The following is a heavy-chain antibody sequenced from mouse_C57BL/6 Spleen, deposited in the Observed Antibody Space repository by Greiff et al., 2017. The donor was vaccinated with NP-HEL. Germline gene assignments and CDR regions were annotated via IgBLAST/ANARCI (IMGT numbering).Heavy chain of an antibody. D-gene: IGHD2-5*01. CDR1: GFTFSDYG. Sequence: EVQVVESGGGLVKPGGSLKLSCAASGFTFSDYGMHWVRQAPEKGLEWVAYISSGSSTIYYADTVKGRFTISRDNAKNTLFLQMTSLRSEDTAMYYCAKSYSTWGWYFDVWGTGTTVTVSS. CDR2: ISSGSSTI. V-gene: IGHV5-17*01. CDR3: AKSYSTWGWYFDV. J-gene: IGHJ1*03.